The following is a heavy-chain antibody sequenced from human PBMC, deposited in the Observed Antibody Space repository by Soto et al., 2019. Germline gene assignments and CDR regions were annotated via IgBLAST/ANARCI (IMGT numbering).Heavy chain of an antibody. CDR2: IWYDGSNK. D-gene: IGHD3-9*01. Sequence: QVQLVESGGGVVQPGRSLRLSCAASGFTFSSYGMHWVRQAPGKGLEWVAVIWYDGSNKYYADSVKGRFTISRDNSKNTLYLQMNSLRAEDTAVYYCAREQGTGTRNPSFDYWGQGTLVTVSS. J-gene: IGHJ4*02. V-gene: IGHV3-33*01. CDR1: GFTFSSYG. CDR3: AREQGTGTRNPSFDY.